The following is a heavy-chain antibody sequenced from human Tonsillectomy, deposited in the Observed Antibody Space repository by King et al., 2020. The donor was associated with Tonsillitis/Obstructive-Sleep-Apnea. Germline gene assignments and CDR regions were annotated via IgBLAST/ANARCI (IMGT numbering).Heavy chain of an antibody. J-gene: IGHJ4*02. D-gene: IGHD3-22*01. V-gene: IGHV3-49*05. CDR1: GFTFGDYA. CDR3: TRVRKRYYDSSGYYYGDY. CDR2: IRSKAYGGTT. Sequence: VQLVESGGGLVKPGRSLRLSCTASGFTFGDYAMSWFRQAPGQGLEWVGFIRSKAYGGTTEYAASVKGRFTISRDDSKSIAYLQMNSLKTEDTAVYYCTRVRKRYYDSSGYYYGDYWGQGTLVTVSS.